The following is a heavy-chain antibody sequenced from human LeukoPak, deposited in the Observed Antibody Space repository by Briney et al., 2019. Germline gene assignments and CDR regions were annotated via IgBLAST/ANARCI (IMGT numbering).Heavy chain of an antibody. CDR3: ASRAY. CDR1: GFTFSNFG. V-gene: IGHV3-30*02. J-gene: IGHJ4*02. CDR2: IRFDGTSK. Sequence: GGSLRLSCAASGFTFSNFGMHWVRQAPGKGLEWVAFIRFDGTSKYYADSVKGRFTISRDNSQNTVSLQVNNLRTEDTAVYYCASRAYWGQGTLVTVSS.